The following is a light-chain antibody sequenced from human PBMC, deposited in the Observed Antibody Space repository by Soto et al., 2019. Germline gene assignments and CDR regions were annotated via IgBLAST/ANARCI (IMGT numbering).Light chain of an antibody. Sequence: EIVLTQSPGTLSLSPGERATLSCRASQSVHTFLAWYQQQPGQAHRLLTYGASTRATGVPARFSGSGSGTDFTLTISSLEPEDFAVYYCHQRSNWPTDTFGQGTRLEIK. V-gene: IGKV3-11*01. J-gene: IGKJ5*01. CDR2: GAS. CDR1: QSVHTF. CDR3: HQRSNWPTDT.